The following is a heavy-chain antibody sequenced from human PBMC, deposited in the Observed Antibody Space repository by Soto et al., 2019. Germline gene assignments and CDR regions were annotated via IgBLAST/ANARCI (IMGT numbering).Heavy chain of an antibody. CDR3: ARDGRGVVPAAIGWNYYGMDV. CDR2: INPNSGGT. V-gene: IGHV1-2*04. CDR1: GYTFTGYY. D-gene: IGHD2-2*02. Sequence: GASVKVSCKAFGYTFTGYYMHWVRQAPGQGLEWMGWINPNSGGTNYAQKFQGWVTMTRDTSISTAYMELSRLRSDDTAVYYCARDGRGVVPAAIGWNYYGMDVWGQGTTVTVSS. J-gene: IGHJ6*02.